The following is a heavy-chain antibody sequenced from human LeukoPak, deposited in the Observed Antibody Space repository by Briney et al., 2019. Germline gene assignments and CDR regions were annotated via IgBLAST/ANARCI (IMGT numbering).Heavy chain of an antibody. CDR2: IYYSGST. Sequence: PSETLSLTCTVSGGSISSSSYYWGWIRQPPGKGLEWIGSIYYSGSTYYNPSLKSRVTISVDTSKNQFSLKLSSVTAADTAVYYCATNYGSGESWSWSENYYYYYMDVWGKGTTVTISS. CDR3: ATNYGSGESWSWSENYYYYYMDV. CDR1: GGSISSSSYY. J-gene: IGHJ6*03. D-gene: IGHD3-10*01. V-gene: IGHV4-39*07.